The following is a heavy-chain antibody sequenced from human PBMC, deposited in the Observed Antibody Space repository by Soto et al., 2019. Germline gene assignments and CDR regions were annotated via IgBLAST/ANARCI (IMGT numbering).Heavy chain of an antibody. CDR3: AKLSGLDALDL. J-gene: IGHJ3*01. D-gene: IGHD1-1*01. CDR2: ITGSGANT. Sequence: PGGSLRLSCAASGFTFSSYGMHWARQAPRKGLEWVSTITGSGANTYYADSVKGRFTISRDISKNTVILLMDSLRAEDTAIYYCAKLSGLDALDLWGQGTKVTVSS. V-gene: IGHV3-23*01. CDR1: GFTFSSYG.